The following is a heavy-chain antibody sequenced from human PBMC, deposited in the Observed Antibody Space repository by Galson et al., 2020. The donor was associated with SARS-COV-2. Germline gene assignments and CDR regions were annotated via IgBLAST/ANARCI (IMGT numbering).Heavy chain of an antibody. J-gene: IGHJ4*02. V-gene: IGHV3-30*04. CDR1: GFTFSSSA. CDR2: IPPDGSKQ. CDR3: ARGYSILGSYYQY. D-gene: IGHD3-10*01. Sequence: RLSCAASGFTFSSSALHRVRHAPDKGLEWLEAIPPDGSKQGYVDSLKGRFTNSSDNSKHTLYLQMNSLSAEDTAVYYCARGYSILGSYYQYWGQGALVTVSS.